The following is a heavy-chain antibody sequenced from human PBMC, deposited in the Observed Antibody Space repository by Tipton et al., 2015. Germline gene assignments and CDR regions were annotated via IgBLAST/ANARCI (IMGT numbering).Heavy chain of an antibody. D-gene: IGHD6-13*01. Sequence: TLSLTCTVSGGSISDGYYWSWIRQHPGTGLEWIGYIYYTGSTDYNPSLKSRVTISVDTSKNQFSLKLSSVTAADTAVYYCARQIAVAARDWFDPWGQGTLVTVSS. CDR2: IYYTGST. CDR1: GGSISDGYY. V-gene: IGHV4-31*03. CDR3: ARQIAVAARDWFDP. J-gene: IGHJ5*02.